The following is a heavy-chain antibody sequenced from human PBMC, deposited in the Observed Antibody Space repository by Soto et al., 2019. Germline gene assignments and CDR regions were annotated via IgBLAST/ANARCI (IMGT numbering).Heavy chain of an antibody. CDR3: AKATPAKFDY. J-gene: IGHJ4*02. D-gene: IGHD2-2*01. Sequence: GGSLRLSCAASGFTVSSKYMTWVRQAPGKGLEWVSVIYSGGDTHYADSVKGRFTISRDNSQNTLLLQMNSLRAEDTAVYYCAKATPAKFDYWGQGSLVTVSS. CDR2: IYSGGDT. V-gene: IGHV3-66*01. CDR1: GFTVSSKY.